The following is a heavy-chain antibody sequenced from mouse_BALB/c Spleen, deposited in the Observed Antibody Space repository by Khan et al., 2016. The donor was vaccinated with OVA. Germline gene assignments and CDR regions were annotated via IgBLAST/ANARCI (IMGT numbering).Heavy chain of an antibody. CDR3: ADHLTGSFAY. CDR1: GFTFSSYS. Sequence: EVQLQESGGDLVKPGGSLKLSCAASGFTFSSYSMSWVRQTPDKRLEWVASISSGGDYTYSPDSVKGRFTISRDNAKNTLYLQMSDLKSEDTARYYGADHLTGSFAYWGQGTLVTVSA. D-gene: IGHD4-1*01. CDR2: ISSGGDYT. J-gene: IGHJ3*01. V-gene: IGHV5-6*01.